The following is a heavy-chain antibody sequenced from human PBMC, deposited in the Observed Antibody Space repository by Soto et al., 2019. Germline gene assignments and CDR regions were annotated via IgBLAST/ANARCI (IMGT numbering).Heavy chain of an antibody. J-gene: IGHJ3*02. CDR1: GFTFSSYA. Sequence: EVQLLESGGGLVQPGGSLRLSCAASGFTFSSYAMSWVRQAPGKGLEWVSAISGSGGSTYYADSVKGRFTISRDKSKNTLYLQMNSLRAEDTAVYYCAKAFELPFLAAAEVAFDIWGQGTMVTVSS. CDR3: AKAFELPFLAAAEVAFDI. V-gene: IGHV3-23*01. D-gene: IGHD6-13*01. CDR2: ISGSGGST.